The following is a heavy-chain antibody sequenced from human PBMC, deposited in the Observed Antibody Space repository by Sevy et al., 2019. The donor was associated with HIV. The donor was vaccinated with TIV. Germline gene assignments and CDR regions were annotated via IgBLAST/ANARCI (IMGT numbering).Heavy chain of an antibody. J-gene: IGHJ6*03. CDR3: AKYEYEVVYAIYYYYYYMDV. CDR2: ISGSGGST. CDR1: GFTFSSYA. V-gene: IGHV3-23*01. D-gene: IGHD2-8*02. Sequence: GGFLRLSCAASGFTFSSYAMSWVRQAPGKGLEWVSAISGSGGSTYYADSVKGRFTISRDNSKNTLYLQMNSLRAEDTAVYYCAKYEYEVVYAIYYYYYYMDVWGKGTTVTVSS.